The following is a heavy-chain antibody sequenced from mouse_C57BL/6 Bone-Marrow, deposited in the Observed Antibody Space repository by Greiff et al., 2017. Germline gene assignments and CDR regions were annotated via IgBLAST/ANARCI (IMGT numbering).Heavy chain of an antibody. CDR2: INPGSGGT. J-gene: IGHJ4*01. V-gene: IGHV1-54*01. CDR3: ARQRYDYLYAMDY. CDR1: GYAFTNYL. Sequence: VQLQQSGAELVRPGTSVKVSCKASGYAFTNYLIEWVKQRPGQGLEWIGVINPGSGGTNYNEKFKGKATLTADKSSSTSYMQLSSLTSEDSAVYFCARQRYDYLYAMDYWGQGTSVTVSS. D-gene: IGHD2-4*01.